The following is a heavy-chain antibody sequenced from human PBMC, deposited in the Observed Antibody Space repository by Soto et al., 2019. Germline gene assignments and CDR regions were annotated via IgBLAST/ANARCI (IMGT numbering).Heavy chain of an antibody. CDR3: VREKFEAVPGPNFDY. Sequence: KQSQTLSLPCGISGDSVSSNSAAWNWIRQSPSRGLEWLGRTYYRSKWYNDYAGSVKSRITINSDTSKNQFSLQLNSVTPEDTAVYYCVREKFEAVPGPNFDYWGQGTLVTVSS. J-gene: IGHJ4*02. V-gene: IGHV6-1*01. CDR2: TYYRSKWYN. CDR1: GDSVSSNSAA. D-gene: IGHD6-19*01.